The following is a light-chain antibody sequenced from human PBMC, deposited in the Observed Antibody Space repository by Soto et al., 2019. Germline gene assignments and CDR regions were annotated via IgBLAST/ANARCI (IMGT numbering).Light chain of an antibody. J-gene: IGKJ5*01. CDR1: QSISSW. V-gene: IGKV1-5*03. Sequence: DIQMTQSPFTLSGSVGDRVTITFRASQSISSWLAWYQQKPGKAPKLLIYKASSLESGVPSRFSGSGSGTDFTLTISSLQSEDFATYYCQQLNSYPITFGQGTRLEIK. CDR2: KAS. CDR3: QQLNSYPIT.